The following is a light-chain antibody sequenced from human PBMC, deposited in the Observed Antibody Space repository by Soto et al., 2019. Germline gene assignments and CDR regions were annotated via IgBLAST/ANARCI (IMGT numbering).Light chain of an antibody. CDR2: GSS. Sequence: IVMTQSPATLSVSPGEGVTLSCRASQNVGTNLAWYQQKPGQAPRLLIYGSSTRATGIPATFSVSGSGTESTLTISSLQSEESAVYYGQHYNNWGLSFGGGTKVEI. CDR1: QNVGTN. CDR3: QHYNNWGLS. V-gene: IGKV3D-15*01. J-gene: IGKJ4*01.